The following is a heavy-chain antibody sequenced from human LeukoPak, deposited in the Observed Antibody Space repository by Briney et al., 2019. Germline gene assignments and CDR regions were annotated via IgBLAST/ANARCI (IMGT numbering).Heavy chain of an antibody. J-gene: IGHJ4*02. CDR3: AKDAIDDYGGNSELDY. CDR2: IRYDGSNK. CDR1: GFTFSSYG. V-gene: IGHV3-30*02. Sequence: GGSLRLSCAASGFTFSSYGMHWVRQAPGKGLEWVAFIRYDGSNKYYADSVKGRFTISRDNSKNTLYLQMNSLRAEDTAVYYCAKDAIDDYGGNSELDYWGQGTLVTVSS. D-gene: IGHD4-23*01.